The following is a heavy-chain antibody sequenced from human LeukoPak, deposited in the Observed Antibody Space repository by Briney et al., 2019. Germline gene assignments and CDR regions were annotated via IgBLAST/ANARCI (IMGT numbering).Heavy chain of an antibody. D-gene: IGHD3-22*01. CDR1: GGSVISGGYY. V-gene: IGHV4-31*03. CDR3: ARVGDYYDSSGLIDY. Sequence: SETLSLTCTASGGSVISGGYYWSWIRQHPGKGLEWIGYIYYSGSTYYNPSLKSRVTISVDTSKNQFSLNLSSVTAADTAVYYCARVGDYYDSSGLIDYWGQGTLVTVSS. CDR2: IYYSGST. J-gene: IGHJ4*02.